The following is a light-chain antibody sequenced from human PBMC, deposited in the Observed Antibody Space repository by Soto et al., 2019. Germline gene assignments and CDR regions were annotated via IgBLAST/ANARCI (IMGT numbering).Light chain of an antibody. Sequence: QSALTQPRSVSGSPGQSVTISCTGTSSDVGGYNYVSWYQQHPGKAPKLMIYDVSKQPSGVPDRFSGSKSGNTASLTISGLQAEDEADYYRCSYAGSYTPHVVFGGGTKVTVL. CDR1: SSDVGGYNY. CDR3: CSYAGSYTPHVV. CDR2: DVS. V-gene: IGLV2-11*01. J-gene: IGLJ2*01.